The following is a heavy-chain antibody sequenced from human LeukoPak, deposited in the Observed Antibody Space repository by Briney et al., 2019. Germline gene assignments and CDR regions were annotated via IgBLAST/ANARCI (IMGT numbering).Heavy chain of an antibody. V-gene: IGHV3-15*01. D-gene: IGHD2-15*01. Sequence: PGGSLRLSCAASGFTFSNAWMSWVRQAPGKGLKWVGRIKSKTDGWTTDYAAPVKGRFTISRDDSKNTLNLQMNSLKTEDTAVYYCTTAGPYCSGGSCYFFVHGFIDYWGQGTLVTVSS. J-gene: IGHJ4*02. CDR2: IKSKTDGWTT. CDR3: TTAGPYCSGGSCYFFVHGFIDY. CDR1: GFTFSNAW.